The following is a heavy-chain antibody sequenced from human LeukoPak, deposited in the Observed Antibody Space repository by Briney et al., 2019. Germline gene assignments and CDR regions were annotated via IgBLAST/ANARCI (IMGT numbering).Heavy chain of an antibody. Sequence: GASVKVSCKASGGTFISYAISWVRQAPGQGLEWMGRIIPILGIANYAQKFQGRVTITADKSTSTAYMELSSLRSEDTAVYYCAKMTNSGWTFDYWGQGTLVTVSS. J-gene: IGHJ4*02. CDR1: GGTFISYA. CDR2: IIPILGIA. D-gene: IGHD6-19*01. V-gene: IGHV1-69*04. CDR3: AKMTNSGWTFDY.